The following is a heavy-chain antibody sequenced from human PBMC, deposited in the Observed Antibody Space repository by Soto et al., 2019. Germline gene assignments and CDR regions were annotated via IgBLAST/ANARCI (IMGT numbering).Heavy chain of an antibody. Sequence: PGGSLRLSCAASGFTFSDYYMSWIRQAPGKGLEWLSYISSRATYAIYADSVKGRFTLSRDNAKNSLYLQMNSLRAEDTAVYYCARNDSSGYLDSWGQGTLVTVSS. D-gene: IGHD3-22*01. J-gene: IGHJ4*02. V-gene: IGHV3-11*06. CDR1: GFTFSDYY. CDR3: ARNDSSGYLDS. CDR2: ISSRATYA.